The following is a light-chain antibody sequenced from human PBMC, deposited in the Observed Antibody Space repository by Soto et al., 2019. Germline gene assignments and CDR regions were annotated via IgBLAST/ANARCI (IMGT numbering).Light chain of an antibody. Sequence: DIQITQSPSSLSASVGDRVTITCQASQDISNYLNWYQQKPGKAPKLLIYDASSLESGVPSRFSGSGSGTEFTLTISSLQPDDFATYYCQQYNSYPLTFGGGTKVDIK. J-gene: IGKJ4*01. CDR3: QQYNSYPLT. CDR2: DAS. V-gene: IGKV1-5*01. CDR1: QDISNY.